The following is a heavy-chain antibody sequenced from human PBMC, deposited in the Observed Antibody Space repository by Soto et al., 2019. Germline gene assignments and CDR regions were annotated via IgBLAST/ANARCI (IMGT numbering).Heavy chain of an antibody. V-gene: IGHV1-69*13. Sequence: ASVKVSCKASGGTFSSYAISWVRQAPGQGLEWMGGIIPIFGTANYTQKFQARVTITADEPTSTAYMELSSLRSEDTAVYSCARAIRGSWYFDYYYYGMDVWGQGTTVTVSS. J-gene: IGHJ6*02. CDR2: IIPIFGTA. CDR1: GGTFSSYA. D-gene: IGHD6-13*01. CDR3: ARAIRGSWYFDYYYYGMDV.